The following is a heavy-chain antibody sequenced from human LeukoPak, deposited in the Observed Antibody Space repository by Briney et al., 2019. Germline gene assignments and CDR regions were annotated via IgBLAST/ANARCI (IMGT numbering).Heavy chain of an antibody. CDR2: IYSGGST. CDR3: ARDYYYGSGSYNAFDI. V-gene: IGHV3-53*01. CDR1: GFTVSSNY. J-gene: IGHJ3*02. D-gene: IGHD3-10*01. Sequence: GGSLRLSCAASGFTVSSNYMSWVRQAPGKGLDWVSVIYSGGSTYYADSVKGRFTISRDNSKNTLYLQMNSLRAEDTAVYYCARDYYYGSGSYNAFDIWGQGTMVTVSS.